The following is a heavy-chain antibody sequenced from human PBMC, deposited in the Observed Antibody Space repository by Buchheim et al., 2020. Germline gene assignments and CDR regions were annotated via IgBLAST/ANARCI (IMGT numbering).Heavy chain of an antibody. V-gene: IGHV3-48*01. CDR1: GFTFSSYS. Sequence: EVQLVESGGGLVQPGGSLRLSCAASGFTFSSYSMNWVRQAPGKGLEWVSYISSSSSTIYYADSVKGRFTISRDNAKHSLYLQMNSLRAEDTAVYYCARPYDYGGNSFDYWGQGTL. J-gene: IGHJ4*02. CDR3: ARPYDYGGNSFDY. D-gene: IGHD4-23*01. CDR2: ISSSSSTI.